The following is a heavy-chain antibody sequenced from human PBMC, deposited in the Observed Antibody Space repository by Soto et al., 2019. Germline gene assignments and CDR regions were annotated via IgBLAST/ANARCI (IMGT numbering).Heavy chain of an antibody. Sequence: QVQLQESGPGLVKPSQTLSLTCTVSGGSISSGGYYWSWNRQHPGKGLEWIGYIYYSGSTYYNPSLKSRVTISVDTSKNQFSLKLSSVTAADTAVYYCAASCVGCGGFNYYGMDAWGQGTTVTVSS. V-gene: IGHV4-31*03. D-gene: IGHD2-21*01. CDR2: IYYSGST. CDR1: GGSISSGGYY. J-gene: IGHJ6*02. CDR3: AASCVGCGGFNYYGMDA.